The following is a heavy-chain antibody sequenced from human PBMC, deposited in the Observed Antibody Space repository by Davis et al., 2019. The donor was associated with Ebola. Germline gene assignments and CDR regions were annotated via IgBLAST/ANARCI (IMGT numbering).Heavy chain of an antibody. D-gene: IGHD5-12*01. CDR1: GYTFTSYY. Sequence: ASVKVSCKASGYTFTSYYMHWVRQAPGQGLEWMGIINPSGGSTSYAQKFQGRVTMPRDTSTSTVYMELSSLRSEDTAVYYCARDTRHKDSGYDRGGMDVWGKGTTVTVSS. V-gene: IGHV1-46*01. CDR3: ARDTRHKDSGYDRGGMDV. CDR2: INPSGGST. J-gene: IGHJ6*04.